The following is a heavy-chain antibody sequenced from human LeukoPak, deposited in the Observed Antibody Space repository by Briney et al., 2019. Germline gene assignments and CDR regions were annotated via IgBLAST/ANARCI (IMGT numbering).Heavy chain of an antibody. V-gene: IGHV3-30*04. Sequence: GGPLRLSCAASGFTFSSYAMHWVRQAPGKGLEWVAVISYDGSNKYYADSVKGRFTISRDNSKNTLYLQMNSLRAEDTAVYYCAKGNYGDYYYYMDVWGKGTTVTISS. CDR1: GFTFSSYA. J-gene: IGHJ6*03. CDR3: AKGNYGDYYYYMDV. CDR2: ISYDGSNK. D-gene: IGHD4-17*01.